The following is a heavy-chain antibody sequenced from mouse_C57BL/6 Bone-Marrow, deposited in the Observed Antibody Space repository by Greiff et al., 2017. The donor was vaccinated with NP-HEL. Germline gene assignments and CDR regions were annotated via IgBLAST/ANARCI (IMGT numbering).Heavy chain of an antibody. CDR1: GYTFTDYE. J-gene: IGHJ2*01. V-gene: IGHV1-15*01. D-gene: IGHD1-1*01. Sequence: QVQLQQSGAELVRPGASVTLSCKASGYTFTDYEMHWVKQTPVHGLEWIGAIDPETGGTAYNQKFKGKAILSADKSSSTAYMELRSLTSEDSAVYYCTRSYGDYWGQGTTLTVSS. CDR3: TRSYGDY. CDR2: IDPETGGT.